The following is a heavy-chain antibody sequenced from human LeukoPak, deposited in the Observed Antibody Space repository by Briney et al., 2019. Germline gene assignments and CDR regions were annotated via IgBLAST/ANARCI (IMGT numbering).Heavy chain of an antibody. Sequence: PGGSLRLSCAASGFTFSNAYMSWVRQAPGKGLEWVSVIYSGGSTYYADSVKGRFTISRDNSKNTLYLQMNSLRAEDTAVYYCARDCSSTSCYPYYYGMDVWGQGTTVTVSS. CDR1: GFTFSNAY. CDR2: IYSGGST. V-gene: IGHV3-53*01. D-gene: IGHD2-2*01. J-gene: IGHJ6*02. CDR3: ARDCSSTSCYPYYYGMDV.